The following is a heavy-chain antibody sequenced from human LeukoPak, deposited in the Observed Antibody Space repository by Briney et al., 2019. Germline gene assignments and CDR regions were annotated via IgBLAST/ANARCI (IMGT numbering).Heavy chain of an antibody. Sequence: PGRSLRLSCAASGFTFDGYAMHWVRQAPGKGLEWVSGISWNSGSIGYADSVKGRFTISRDNAKNSLYLQMNSLRAEDTALYYCAKDIYIKGCSFGDLEFDYWGQGTLVTVSS. CDR1: GFTFDGYA. CDR2: ISWNSGSI. V-gene: IGHV3-9*01. CDR3: AKDIYIKGCSFGDLEFDY. D-gene: IGHD3-10*01. J-gene: IGHJ4*02.